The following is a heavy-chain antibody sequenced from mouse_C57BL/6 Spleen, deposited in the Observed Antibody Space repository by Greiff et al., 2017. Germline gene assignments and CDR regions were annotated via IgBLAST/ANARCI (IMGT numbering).Heavy chain of an antibody. CDR3: ARLYGSSYPLFDY. CDR2: IDPSDSYT. D-gene: IGHD1-1*01. Sequence: VQLQQPGAELVKPGASVKLSCKASGYTFTSYWMQWVKQRPGQGLEWIGEIDPSDSYTNYNQKFKGKATLTVDTSSSTAYMQLSSLPSEHSAVYYCARLYGSSYPLFDYWGQGTTLTVSS. V-gene: IGHV1-50*01. J-gene: IGHJ2*01. CDR1: GYTFTSYW.